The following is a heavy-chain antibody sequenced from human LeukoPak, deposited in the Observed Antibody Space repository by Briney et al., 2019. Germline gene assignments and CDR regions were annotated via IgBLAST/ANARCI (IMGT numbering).Heavy chain of an antibody. CDR2: ISSSSSTI. J-gene: IGHJ3*02. CDR3: AREDGGKADI. Sequence: GGSLRLSCAASGFTFSTYSMNWVRQAPGKGLEWVSYISSSSSTIDYADSVKGRFSISTDNAKHSLYLQMKSLRDEDTAVYYCAREDGGKADIWGQGTMVTVSS. CDR1: GFTFSTYS. V-gene: IGHV3-48*02. D-gene: IGHD4-23*01.